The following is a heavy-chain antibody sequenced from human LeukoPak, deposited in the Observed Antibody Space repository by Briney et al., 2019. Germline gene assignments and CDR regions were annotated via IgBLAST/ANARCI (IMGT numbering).Heavy chain of an antibody. J-gene: IGHJ4*02. CDR3: ASQLGWFGELKTKLFDY. CDR1: GFTFSSYA. D-gene: IGHD3-10*01. Sequence: GGSLRLSCAASGFTFSSYAMSWVRQAPGKGLEWVSAISGSGGSTYYADSVKGRFTISRDNSKSTLYLQMNSLRAEDTAVYYCASQLGWFGELKTKLFDYWGQGTLVTVSS. CDR2: ISGSGGST. V-gene: IGHV3-23*01.